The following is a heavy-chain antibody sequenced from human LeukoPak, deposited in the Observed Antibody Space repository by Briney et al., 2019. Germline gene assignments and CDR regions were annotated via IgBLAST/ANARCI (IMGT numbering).Heavy chain of an antibody. CDR2: INENGDNT. D-gene: IGHD5-24*01. CDR3: ARDRPGDGYNSD. V-gene: IGHV3-23*01. J-gene: IGHJ4*02. CDR1: GFTFSSYA. Sequence: GGSLRLSCAASGFTFSSYAMSWVRQAPGKGLEWVSTINENGDNTNYADSVGGRFTLSRDNSKNTLYLQINSLRAEDTAIYYCARDRPGDGYNSDWGQGTLVTVSS.